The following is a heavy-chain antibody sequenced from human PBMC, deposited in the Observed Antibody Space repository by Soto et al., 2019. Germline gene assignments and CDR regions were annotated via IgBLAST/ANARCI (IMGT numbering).Heavy chain of an antibody. V-gene: IGHV3-30-3*01. CDR2: ISYDGNNK. CDR3: ASLWFGEDP. Sequence: GESLKISCAASGFTFSSYAMHWVRQAPGKGLEWVAVISYDGNNKYYADSVKGRFTISRDNSKNTLYLQMNSLRAEDTAVYYCASLWFGEDPWGQGTLVTVSS. D-gene: IGHD3-10*01. J-gene: IGHJ5*02. CDR1: GFTFSSYA.